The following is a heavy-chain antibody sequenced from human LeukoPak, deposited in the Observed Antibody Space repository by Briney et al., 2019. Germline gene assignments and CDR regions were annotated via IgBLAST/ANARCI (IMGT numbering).Heavy chain of an antibody. J-gene: IGHJ4*02. CDR1: GFTFSSYG. Sequence: GGSLRLSCAASGFTFSSYGMHWVRQAPGKGLEWVAFIRYDGSNKYYADSVKGRFTISRDNSKNTLYLQMNSLRAEDTAVYYCAFLGREYPRTVDPIPYWGQGTLVTVSS. V-gene: IGHV3-30*02. D-gene: IGHD7-27*01. CDR3: AFLGREYPRTVDPIPY. CDR2: IRYDGSNK.